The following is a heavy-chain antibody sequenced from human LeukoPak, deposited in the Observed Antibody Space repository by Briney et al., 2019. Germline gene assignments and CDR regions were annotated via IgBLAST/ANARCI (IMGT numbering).Heavy chain of an antibody. J-gene: IGHJ4*02. CDR1: GFTFSSYT. D-gene: IGHD1-7*01. V-gene: IGHV3-23*01. CDR2: ISGSGTGI. CDR3: ARDVIPGTLDS. Sequence: GGSLRLSCAASGFTFSSYTMSWVRQAPGQGLEWVSAISGSGTGIYYGDFVKGRFTISRDNSKTTLYLQMYSLRVEDTAVYYCARDVIPGTLDSWGQGTLVTVSS.